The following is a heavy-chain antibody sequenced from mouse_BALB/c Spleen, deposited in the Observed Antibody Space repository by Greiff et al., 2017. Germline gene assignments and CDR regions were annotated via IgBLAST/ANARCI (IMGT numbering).Heavy chain of an antibody. CDR1: GFTFSSYA. D-gene: IGHD2-1*01. CDR3: AHYGNSFDY. Sequence: EVKLMESGGGLVKPGGSLKLSCAASGFTFSSYAMSWVRQTPEKRLEWVASISSGGSTYYPDSVKGRFTISRDNARNILYLQMSSLRSEDTAMYYCAHYGNSFDYWGQGTTLTVSS. CDR2: ISSGGST. V-gene: IGHV5-6-5*01. J-gene: IGHJ2*01.